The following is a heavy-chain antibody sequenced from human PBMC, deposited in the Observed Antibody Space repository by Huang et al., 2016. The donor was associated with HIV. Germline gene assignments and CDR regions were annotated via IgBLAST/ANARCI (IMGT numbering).Heavy chain of an antibody. CDR1: GFTVNSHY. CDR3: ARGLGGAADY. CDR2: IYSGGST. J-gene: IGHJ4*02. V-gene: IGHV3-53*01. Sequence: EVQLVESGGGLIQPGGSLRLSCAASGFTVNSHYMSWFRQAPGKGLEWVSVIYSGGSTYDADSVKGRFTISRENSKNTLYRQMNSLRAEDTAVYYCARGLGGAADYWGQGTLVTVSS. D-gene: IGHD3-22*01.